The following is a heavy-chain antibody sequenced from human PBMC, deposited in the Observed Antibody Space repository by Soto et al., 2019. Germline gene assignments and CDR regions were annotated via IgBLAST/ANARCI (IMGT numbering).Heavy chain of an antibody. CDR1: GYTFTRYG. CDR2: INTYNGNT. Sequence: QVQLVQSGAEVKNPGASVKVSCKASGYTFTRYGIGWARQAPGQGLEWMGWINTYNGNTNYAQNVQGRVTLPTDKSTSTAYMGLRSLRSNDTAIYYCALVDVYVTPSPQDVWGQGTTVIVSS. V-gene: IGHV1-18*01. J-gene: IGHJ6*02. CDR3: ALVDVYVTPSPQDV. D-gene: IGHD3-16*01.